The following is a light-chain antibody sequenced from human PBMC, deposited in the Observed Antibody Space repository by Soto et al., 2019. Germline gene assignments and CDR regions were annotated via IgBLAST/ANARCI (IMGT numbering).Light chain of an antibody. Sequence: EIVLTQFPGILSLSPGERATLSCRASQTVSDNFLAWYQQKPGQSPRLLIYFTSSRATGIPDRFRGSGSGTDFTRTISRLEHEDFAVYYCQQYGTSPVTFGQGTKLEIQ. CDR3: QQYGTSPVT. J-gene: IGKJ2*01. CDR2: FTS. V-gene: IGKV3-20*01. CDR1: QTVSDNF.